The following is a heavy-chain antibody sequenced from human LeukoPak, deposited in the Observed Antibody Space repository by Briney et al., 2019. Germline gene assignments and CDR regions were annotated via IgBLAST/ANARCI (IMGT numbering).Heavy chain of an antibody. D-gene: IGHD1-26*01. Sequence: SQTLSLTCTVSGGSISSGGYYWSWIRQPPGKGLEWIGYIYHSGSTYYNPSLKSRVTISVDRSKNQFSLKLSSVTAADTAVYYCARGREAPGLDWGQGTLVTVSS. CDR3: ARGREAPGLD. J-gene: IGHJ4*02. CDR2: IYHSGST. V-gene: IGHV4-30-2*01. CDR1: GGSISSGGYY.